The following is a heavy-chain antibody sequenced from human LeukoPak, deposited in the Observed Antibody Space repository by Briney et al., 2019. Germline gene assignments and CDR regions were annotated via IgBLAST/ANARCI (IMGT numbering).Heavy chain of an antibody. J-gene: IGHJ2*01. Sequence: SVKVSCKASGGTFSSYAISWVRQAPGQGLEGMGGIIPIFGTANYAQKFQGRVTITADESTSTAYMELSSLRSEDTAVYYCAIGKPMMVTLSRYFDLWGRGTLVTASS. V-gene: IGHV1-69*13. CDR2: IIPIFGTA. CDR1: GGTFSSYA. D-gene: IGHD4-23*01. CDR3: AIGKPMMVTLSRYFDL.